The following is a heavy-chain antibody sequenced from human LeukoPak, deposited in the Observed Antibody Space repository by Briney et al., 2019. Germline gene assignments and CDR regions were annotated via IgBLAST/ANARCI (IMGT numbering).Heavy chain of an antibody. V-gene: IGHV4-59*01. CDR3: ARAPNYDYVWVDQGFDP. J-gene: IGHJ5*02. CDR1: GGSISSYY. Sequence: SETLSLTCSVSGGSISSYYWSWIRQPPGKGLEWIGYISYSGNTNYNPSLKSRVSMSVDTSKNQFSLKLSSVTAADTAVYYCARAPNYDYVWVDQGFDPWGQGTLVTVSS. D-gene: IGHD3-16*01. CDR2: ISYSGNT.